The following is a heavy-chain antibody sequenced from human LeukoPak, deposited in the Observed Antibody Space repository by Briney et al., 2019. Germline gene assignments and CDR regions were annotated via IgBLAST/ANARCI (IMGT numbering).Heavy chain of an antibody. CDR1: GFTFSSYW. D-gene: IGHD3-22*01. V-gene: IGHV3-21*01. CDR2: ISSTSSHT. CDR3: VRGHSREN. Sequence: KPGGSLRLSCAASGFTFSSYWMHWVRQVPGKGLVWVSSISSTSSHTHYGDSVRGRFTISRDNVKNSLYVQMNSLRAEDTAVYYCVRGHSRENWGQGTLVTVSS. J-gene: IGHJ4*02.